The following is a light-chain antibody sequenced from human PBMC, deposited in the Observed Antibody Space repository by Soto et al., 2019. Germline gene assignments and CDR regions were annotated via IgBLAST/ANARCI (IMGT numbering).Light chain of an antibody. V-gene: IGKV3-20*01. Sequence: EIVLTQSPGTLSLSPGERATLSCRASQSVSSSYLAWYQQKPGQAPRLLIYGASSRATGIPDRFSGSGSGTYFTLTISRLEPEDVAVYYCQQYGSSPGYTFGQGTKLEIK. J-gene: IGKJ2*01. CDR3: QQYGSSPGYT. CDR2: GAS. CDR1: QSVSSSY.